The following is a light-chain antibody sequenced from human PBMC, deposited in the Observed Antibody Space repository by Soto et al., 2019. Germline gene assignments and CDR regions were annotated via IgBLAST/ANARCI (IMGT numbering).Light chain of an antibody. CDR1: SNDIGGYNY. J-gene: IGLJ2*01. CDR3: SSYGASSTL. CDR2: DVS. Sequence: QSVLTQPASVSGSPGQSITIPCTGTSNDIGGYNYVSWYQQHPGKVPKLMIFDVSYRPSGISDRFSGSKSGNTASLTISGLQHEDEDDYYCSSYGASSTLFGGGTKVTVL. V-gene: IGLV2-14*03.